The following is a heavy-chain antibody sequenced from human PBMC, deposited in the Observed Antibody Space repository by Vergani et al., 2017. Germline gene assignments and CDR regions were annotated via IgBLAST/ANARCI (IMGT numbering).Heavy chain of an antibody. CDR3: ARGRITGTTVFYYYYYMDV. CDR2: INHSGST. CDR1: GGSFSGYY. J-gene: IGHJ6*03. V-gene: IGHV4-34*01. Sequence: QVQLQQWGAGLLKPSETLSLTCAVYGGSFSGYYWSWIRQPPGKGLEWIGEINHSGSTNYNPSLKSRVTISVDTSKNQFSLKLSSVTAADTAVYYCARGRITGTTVFYYYYYMDVWGKGTTVTVSS. D-gene: IGHD1-7*01.